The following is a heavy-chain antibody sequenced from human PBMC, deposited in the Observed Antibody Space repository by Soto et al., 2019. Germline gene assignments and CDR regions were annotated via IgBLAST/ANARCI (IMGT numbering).Heavy chain of an antibody. J-gene: IGHJ4*02. CDR3: AAPSGY. V-gene: IGHV1-46*01. D-gene: IGHD3-10*01. Sequence: SXKVSFKASGYTXTSHYMHLVRQAPGQGLEWMGLINPSAGSTSYAKSFQGRVTMTRDTSTSTVFIDLSILRSEDTAIYYCAAPSGYWGQGTLVTVSS. CDR2: INPSAGST. CDR1: GYTXTSHY.